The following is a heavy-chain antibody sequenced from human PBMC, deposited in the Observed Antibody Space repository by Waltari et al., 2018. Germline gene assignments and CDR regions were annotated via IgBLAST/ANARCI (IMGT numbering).Heavy chain of an antibody. CDR2: IYYSGST. CDR3: ARLYSGYYFDY. D-gene: IGHD3-3*01. V-gene: IGHV4-31*01. J-gene: IGHJ4*02. CDR1: GGSISSGGYH. Sequence: QVQLQESGPGLVKPSQTLSLTCTVSGGSISSGGYHWSWIRQHPGKGLEWIWYIYYSGSTYYNPSLKSLITISVDTSKNQFSLKLSSVTAADTAVYYCARLYSGYYFDYWGQGTLVTVSS.